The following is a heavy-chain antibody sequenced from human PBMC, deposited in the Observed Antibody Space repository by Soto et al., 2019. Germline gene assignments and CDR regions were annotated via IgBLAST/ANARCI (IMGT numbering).Heavy chain of an antibody. CDR1: GFTLSTYA. CDR2: ITGSGGST. CDR3: MKHRGNPSGAFDI. D-gene: IGHD3-10*01. V-gene: IGHV3-23*01. J-gene: IGHJ3*02. Sequence: EVQLLESGGGLVQPGGSLRLSCVASGFTLSTYAMSWVRQAPGKGLEWVSGITGSGGSTYYADSVKGRFTISRDNSKSTVSLHITSLRAEDTAVHYCMKHRGNPSGAFDIWGQGTMVTLSS.